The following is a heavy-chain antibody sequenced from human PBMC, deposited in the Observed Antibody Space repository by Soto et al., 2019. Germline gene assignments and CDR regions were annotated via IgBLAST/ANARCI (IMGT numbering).Heavy chain of an antibody. V-gene: IGHV6-1*01. Sequence: QVQLQQSGPGLLKPSQTLSLTCAISGDSVSSNIASWNWIRQSPSRGLEWLGRTYYRSKWYNEYVVSVKSRMTINPDTSKNQFSLQLNSVTPEDTAVYYCARGAHYYNGMDVWGQGTTVTVSS. CDR3: ARGAHYYNGMDV. CDR2: TYYRSKWYN. CDR1: GDSVSSNIAS. J-gene: IGHJ6*02.